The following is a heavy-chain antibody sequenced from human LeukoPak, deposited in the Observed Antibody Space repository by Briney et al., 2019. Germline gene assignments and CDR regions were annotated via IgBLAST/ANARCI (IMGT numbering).Heavy chain of an antibody. CDR2: IYHSGST. D-gene: IGHD5-12*01. CDR1: GGSISSNNW. J-gene: IGHJ4*02. V-gene: IGHV4-4*02. Sequence: SETLSLTCAVSGGSISSNNWWSWVRQPPGKGLEWIGEIYHSGSTNYNPSLKSRVTISVDRSKNHFSLKLTSVTAADTAVYYCARAGGYLLYFDSWGQGTLATVSS. CDR3: ARAGGYLLYFDS.